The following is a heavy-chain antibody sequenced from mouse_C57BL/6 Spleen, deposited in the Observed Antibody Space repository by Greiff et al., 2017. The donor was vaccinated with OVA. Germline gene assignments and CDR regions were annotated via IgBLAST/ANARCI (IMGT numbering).Heavy chain of an antibody. CDR2: ISSGGDYI. V-gene: IGHV5-9-1*02. D-gene: IGHD2-3*01. CDR1: GFTFRSYA. Sequence: EVQLVESGEGLVKPGGSLKLSCAASGFTFRSYAMSWVRQTPEQRLEWVAYISSGGDYIYYADTVKGRFTISRDNARNTQYLQMSSLKSEDTAMYYCTRGLLLSYCDVWGTGTTVTVSS. CDR3: TRGLLLSYCDV. J-gene: IGHJ1*03.